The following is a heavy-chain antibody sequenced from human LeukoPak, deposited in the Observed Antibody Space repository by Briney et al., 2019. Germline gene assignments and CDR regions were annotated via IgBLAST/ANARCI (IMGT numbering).Heavy chain of an antibody. V-gene: IGHV3-33*01. CDR1: GFTLSNYA. D-gene: IGHD2-2*01. CDR3: ARDGKSAAMDYYGMDV. CDR2: IWYDGTNK. J-gene: IGHJ6*02. Sequence: GGSLRLSCAASGFTLSNYAIHWVRQAPGKGLEWVAVIWYDGTNKFYADSVKGRFTISRDNSKNTLYLQMNSLRAEDTAVYYCARDGKSAAMDYYGMDVWGQGTTVTVSS.